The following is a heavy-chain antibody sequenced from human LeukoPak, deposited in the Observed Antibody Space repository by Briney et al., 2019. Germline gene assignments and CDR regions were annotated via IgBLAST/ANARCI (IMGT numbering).Heavy chain of an antibody. Sequence: GGSLRLSCAGSGFILSSYWMHWVRQAPGKGLVWVSRTNSDGSSTDYADSVKGRFTISRDNAKNTLYLQMNSLRAEDTAVYYCYIPYYDTSAYKGYWGQGTLVTVSS. J-gene: IGHJ4*02. V-gene: IGHV3-74*01. CDR2: TNSDGSST. D-gene: IGHD3-22*01. CDR3: YIPYYDTSAYKGY. CDR1: GFILSSYW.